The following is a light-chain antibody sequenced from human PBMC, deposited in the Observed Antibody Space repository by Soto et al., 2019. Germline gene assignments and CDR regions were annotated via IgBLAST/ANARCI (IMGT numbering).Light chain of an antibody. V-gene: IGKV1-8*01. CDR3: QQFNSYPIT. CDR1: QGISSY. J-gene: IGKJ5*01. Sequence: AIRMTQSPSSLSASTGDRVTITCRASQGISSYLAWYQQKPGKAPKLLIYAASTLQSGVPSRFSGSGSGTEFTLTIGGLQPDDFATYLCQQFNSYPITFGQGTRLEI. CDR2: AAS.